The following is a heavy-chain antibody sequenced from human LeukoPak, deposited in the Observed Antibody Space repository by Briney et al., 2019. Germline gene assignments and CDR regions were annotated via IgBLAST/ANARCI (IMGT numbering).Heavy chain of an antibody. V-gene: IGHV3-30*18. J-gene: IGHJ6*03. CDR2: VSYDGSDK. D-gene: IGHD3-9*01. CDR3: AKVGGPEYFYSFYYLDV. CDR1: GFTFNTYA. Sequence: GGSLRLSCEASGFTFNTYAMDWVRQAPGKGLEWVAVVSYDGSDKYYADSVKGRFTISRDNSKNTLYLQMSSLRPEDTAVYYCAKVGGPEYFYSFYYLDVWGKGTTVTVSS.